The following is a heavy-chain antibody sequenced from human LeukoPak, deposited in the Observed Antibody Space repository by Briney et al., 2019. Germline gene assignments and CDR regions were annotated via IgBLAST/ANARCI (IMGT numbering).Heavy chain of an antibody. Sequence: GGSLRLSCAASGFTFSAYAMSWVRQTPGKGLEWVSGISDSGDSTYYADSVKGRFTMSRDNSKNTVHLQMNSLRAEDTGVYYCASHRRKVTTHNDFWGPGTLVTVSS. CDR2: ISDSGDST. V-gene: IGHV3-23*01. J-gene: IGHJ4*02. CDR1: GFTFSAYA. CDR3: ASHRRKVTTHNDF. D-gene: IGHD1-14*01.